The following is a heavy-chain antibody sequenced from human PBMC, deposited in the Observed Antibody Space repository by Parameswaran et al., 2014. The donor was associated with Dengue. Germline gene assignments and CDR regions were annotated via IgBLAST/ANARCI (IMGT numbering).Heavy chain of an antibody. CDR3: ARERGTSNYEGTAYWHFGMDV. Sequence: RWIRQPPGKGLEWVAVIYAVGSVDYSDSVKDRFIVSRDNPENTLTLQMNSLRVEDTAIYYCARERGTSNYEGTAYWHFGMDVWGQGTMVTVSS. J-gene: IGHJ6*02. D-gene: IGHD3-9*01. CDR2: IYAVGSV. V-gene: IGHV3-66*01.